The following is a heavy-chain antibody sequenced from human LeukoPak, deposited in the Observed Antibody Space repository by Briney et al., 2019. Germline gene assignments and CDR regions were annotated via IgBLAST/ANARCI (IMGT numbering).Heavy chain of an antibody. J-gene: IGHJ4*02. Sequence: GRSLTLSCAASGFTFSSYGMHWVRQAPGKGLEWVAVIWYDGSNKYYADSVKGRFTISRDNSKNTLYLQMNSLRAEDTAVYYCARDHSSGWYSDYFDYWGQGTLVTVSS. CDR3: ARDHSSGWYSDYFDY. CDR1: GFTFSSYG. D-gene: IGHD6-19*01. V-gene: IGHV3-33*01. CDR2: IWYDGSNK.